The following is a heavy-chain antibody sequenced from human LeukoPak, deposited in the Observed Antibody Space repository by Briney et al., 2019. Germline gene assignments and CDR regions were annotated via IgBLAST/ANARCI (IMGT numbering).Heavy chain of an antibody. CDR3: AKDLRVIGGMDV. D-gene: IGHD2-21*01. CDR1: GFTFSSYG. Sequence: GGSLRLSCTASGFTFSSYGMHWVRQAPGKGLEWVAVISYDGSNKYYADSVKGRFTISRDNSKNTLYLQMNSLRAEDTAVYYCAKDLRVIGGMDVWGQGTTVTVSS. J-gene: IGHJ6*02. V-gene: IGHV3-30*18. CDR2: ISYDGSNK.